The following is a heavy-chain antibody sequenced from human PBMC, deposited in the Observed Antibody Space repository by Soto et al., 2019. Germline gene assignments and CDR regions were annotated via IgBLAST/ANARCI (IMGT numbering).Heavy chain of an antibody. CDR3: AKPKSMVRGNNWFDP. D-gene: IGHD3-10*01. V-gene: IGHV3-30*18. CDR2: ISYDGSNK. Sequence: QVQLVESGGGVVQPGRSLRLSCAASGFTFSSYGMHWVRQAPGKGLEWVAVISYDGSNKYYADSVKGRFTISRDNSKNTLYLQMNSLRAEDTAVYYCAKPKSMVRGNNWFDPWGQGTLVTVSS. CDR1: GFTFSSYG. J-gene: IGHJ5*02.